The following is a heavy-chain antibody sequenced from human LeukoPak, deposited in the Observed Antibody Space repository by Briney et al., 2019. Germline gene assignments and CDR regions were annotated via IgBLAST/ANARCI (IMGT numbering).Heavy chain of an antibody. CDR3: ARGFCSDEICQVFTH. CDR2: ISHSGNT. Sequence: PSETLSLTCTVSGGAVNSYNWSCLRQTPGKGREWLGYISHSGNTDYAPSLKSRVTMSLDTSKNQFSLKLSSVTAADTALYYCARGFCSDEICQVFTHWGQGTLVTVSS. CDR1: GGAVNSYN. D-gene: IGHD3-3*01. V-gene: IGHV4-59*02. J-gene: IGHJ4*02.